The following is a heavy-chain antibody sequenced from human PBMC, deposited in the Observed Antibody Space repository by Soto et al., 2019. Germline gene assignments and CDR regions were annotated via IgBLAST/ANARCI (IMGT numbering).Heavy chain of an antibody. D-gene: IGHD4-17*01. V-gene: IGHV3-21*01. Sequence: PGGYVRLSCAASGFTFSSYSMNWVRQAPGKGLEWVSSISSSSSYIYYADSVKGRFTISRDNAKNSLYLQMNSLRAEDTAVYYCARDKLYADYAPPNYSVYRGQATMATVYS. CDR1: GFTFSSYS. CDR3: ARDKLYADYAPPNYSVY. J-gene: IGHJ4*02. CDR2: ISSSSSYI.